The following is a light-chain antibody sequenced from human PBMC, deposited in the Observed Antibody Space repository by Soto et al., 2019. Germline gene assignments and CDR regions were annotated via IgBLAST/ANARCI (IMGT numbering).Light chain of an antibody. CDR2: KAS. CDR1: QSISSW. J-gene: IGKJ1*01. V-gene: IGKV1-5*03. CDR3: QQYYRYSRT. Sequence: DIQMTQSPSTLSASVGDRVTITCRASQSISSWLAWYQQKPGKAPKLLIYKASSLASGVPSRFSGSGSGTEFTLTISSLQPADVAPYSGQQYYRYSRTFGRGTKVEIK.